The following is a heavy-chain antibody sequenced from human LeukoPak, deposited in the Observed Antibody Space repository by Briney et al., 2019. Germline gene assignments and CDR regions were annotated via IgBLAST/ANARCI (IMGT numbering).Heavy chain of an antibody. CDR1: GFTFSSYS. V-gene: IGHV3-48*01. J-gene: IGHJ4*02. Sequence: GGSLRLSCAASGFTFSSYSMNWVRQAPGKGLEWVSYISSSSSTIYYADSVKGRFTISRDNSKNTLYLQMNSLRAEDTAVYYCARGRWIQLWLTPFDYWGQGTLVTVSS. D-gene: IGHD5-18*01. CDR2: ISSSSSTI. CDR3: ARGRWIQLWLTPFDY.